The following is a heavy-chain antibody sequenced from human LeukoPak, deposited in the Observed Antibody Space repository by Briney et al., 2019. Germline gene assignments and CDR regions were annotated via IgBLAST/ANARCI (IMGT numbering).Heavy chain of an antibody. CDR2: IYYSVTT. Sequence: SETLSLTCTVSGGSISSYYWSWIRQPPGKGLEWIGYIYYSVTTIYNPSLKSRVTMSLDTSKNQFSLKLSSVTAADTAVYYCARDRNSGSYRWFDPWGQGTLVTVSS. V-gene: IGHV4-59*01. CDR3: ARDRNSGSYRWFDP. CDR1: GGSISSYY. D-gene: IGHD1-26*01. J-gene: IGHJ5*02.